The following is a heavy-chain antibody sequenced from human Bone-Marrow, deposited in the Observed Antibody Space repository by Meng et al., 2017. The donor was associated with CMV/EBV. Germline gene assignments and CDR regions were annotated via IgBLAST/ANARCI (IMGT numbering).Heavy chain of an antibody. D-gene: IGHD2-2*01. J-gene: IGHJ4*02. CDR2: ISSSSSYI. Sequence: GESLKIPCAASGFTFSSYAMHWVRQAPGKGLEWVSSISSSSSYIYYADSVKGRFTISRDNAKNSLYLQMNSLRAEDTAVYYCARDSVVVVPAGYYFDYWGQGTLVTVSS. CDR1: GFTFSSYA. CDR3: ARDSVVVVPAGYYFDY. V-gene: IGHV3-21*01.